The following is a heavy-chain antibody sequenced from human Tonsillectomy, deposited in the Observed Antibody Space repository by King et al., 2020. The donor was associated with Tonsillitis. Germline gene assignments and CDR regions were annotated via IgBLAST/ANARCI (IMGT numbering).Heavy chain of an antibody. CDR2: ISYDGRKK. CDR1: GFTFSTYA. J-gene: IGHJ5*02. Sequence: VQLVESGGGVVQPGRSLRLSCAASGFTFSTYAMHWVRQAPGKGLEWVAVISYDGRKKYYVDSVKGRFTISRDNSKNTLYLQMNSLRAEDTAVYYCAREGDYADYDWTLGNWFDPWGQGILVTVSS. D-gene: IGHD4-17*01. CDR3: AREGDYADYDWTLGNWFDP. V-gene: IGHV3-30*04.